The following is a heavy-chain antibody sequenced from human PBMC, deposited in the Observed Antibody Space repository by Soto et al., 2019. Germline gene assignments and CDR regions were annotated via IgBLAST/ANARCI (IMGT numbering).Heavy chain of an antibody. CDR2: SSGSGGST. CDR1: GFTFRSYA. CDR3: EKTRADDSSGYFY. D-gene: IGHD3-22*01. V-gene: IGHV3-23*01. Sequence: GGSLRLSCAASGFTFRSYAMSWVRQAPGKGLERVSASSGSGGSTYYADSVKGRFTISRDNSKNTLYLQMNSLRAEDTAVYYWEKTRADDSSGYFYCGQGTLLTVSS. J-gene: IGHJ4*02.